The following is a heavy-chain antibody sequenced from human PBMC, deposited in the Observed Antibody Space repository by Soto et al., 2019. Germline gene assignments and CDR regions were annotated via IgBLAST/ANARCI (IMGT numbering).Heavy chain of an antibody. D-gene: IGHD2-8*01. Sequence: EVQLLESGGDLVQPGGTLRLSCAASGFTFDIYGMTWVRQAPGKSLEWVSVINGGGSSTYYADSVKGRFTISRDNSRNTVYLQMNSLRAEDTAVYYCAKNLDTTQWCTEKLDYWGQGTLVTV. CDR1: GFTFDIYG. CDR2: INGGGSST. J-gene: IGHJ4*02. V-gene: IGHV3-23*01. CDR3: AKNLDTTQWCTEKLDY.